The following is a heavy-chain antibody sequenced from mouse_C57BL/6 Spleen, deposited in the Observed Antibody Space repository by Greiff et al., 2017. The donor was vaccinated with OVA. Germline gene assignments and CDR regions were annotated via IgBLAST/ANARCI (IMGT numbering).Heavy chain of an antibody. CDR3: ARLDDGGNFDY. CDR1: GFTFSSYG. D-gene: IGHD2-12*01. CDR2: ISSGGSYT. Sequence: EVKVVESGGDLVKPGGSLKLSCAASGFTFSSYGMSWVRQTPDKRLEWVATISSGGSYTYYPDSVKGRFTISRDNAKNTLYLQMSSLKSEDTAMYYCARLDDGGNFDYWGQGTTLTVSS. V-gene: IGHV5-6*01. J-gene: IGHJ2*01.